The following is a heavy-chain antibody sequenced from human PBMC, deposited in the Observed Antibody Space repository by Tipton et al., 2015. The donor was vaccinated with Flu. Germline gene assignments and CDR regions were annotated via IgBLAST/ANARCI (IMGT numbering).Heavy chain of an antibody. CDR2: INPSGGVA. D-gene: IGHD6-13*01. J-gene: IGHJ4*02. V-gene: IGHV1-46*01. CDR3: AVLASAGVDY. CDR1: GYRLTSYH. Sequence: VQLVQSGAEVKKPGASVKVSCKAFGYRLTSYHIHWVRQAPGQGLEWMGIINPSGGVATYAQKFQGRVTMTRDTSTSTVSMELSSLRSEDTAVYYCAVLASAGVDYWGQGSQVTVSS.